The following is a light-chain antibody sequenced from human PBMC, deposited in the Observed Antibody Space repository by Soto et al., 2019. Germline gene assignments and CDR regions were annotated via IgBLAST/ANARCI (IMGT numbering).Light chain of an antibody. CDR1: QDISVY. Sequence: QLTQSPSSLSASVGDRVTITCRASQDISVYLAWYQQKPGKAPKLLIYGASTLQSGVPSRFSGSGSGTDFTLTISSLQSEDFASYYCQQVNTHSYTFGQGTKLEIK. J-gene: IGKJ2*01. V-gene: IGKV1-9*01. CDR2: GAS. CDR3: QQVNTHSYT.